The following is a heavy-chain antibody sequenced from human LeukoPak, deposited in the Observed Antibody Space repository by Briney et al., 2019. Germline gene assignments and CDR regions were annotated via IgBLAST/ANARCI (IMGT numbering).Heavy chain of an antibody. CDR3: ARAPSNSGYNWFDP. Sequence: QTSETLSLTCTVSGGSISRYYWSWIRQPPGKGLEWIGYIYYSGSTNYNPSLKSRVTISVDTPKSQFSLKLSSVTAADTAVYYCARAPSNSGYNWFDPWGQGTLVTVSS. V-gene: IGHV4-59*01. CDR2: IYYSGST. CDR1: GGSISRYY. D-gene: IGHD2-2*03. J-gene: IGHJ5*02.